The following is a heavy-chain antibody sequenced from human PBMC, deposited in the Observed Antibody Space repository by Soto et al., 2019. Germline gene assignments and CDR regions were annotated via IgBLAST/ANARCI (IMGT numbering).Heavy chain of an antibody. CDR1: GGSISSSSYY. CDR3: ARQGYDFWSGYYIDYYYYGMDV. V-gene: IGHV4-39*01. J-gene: IGHJ6*02. CDR2: IYYSGST. D-gene: IGHD3-3*01. Sequence: LSLTCTVSGGSISSSSYYWGWIRQPPGKGLEWIGSIYYSGSTYYNPSLKSRVTISVDTSKNQFSLKLSSVTAEDTAVYYCARQGYDFWSGYYIDYYYYGMDVWGPGTTVTVSS.